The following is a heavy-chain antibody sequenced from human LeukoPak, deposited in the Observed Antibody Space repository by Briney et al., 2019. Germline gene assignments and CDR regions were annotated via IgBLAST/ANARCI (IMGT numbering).Heavy chain of an antibody. CDR1: GYSISSGYY. CDR3: ARDADVLGGSYYGGFDY. J-gene: IGHJ4*02. CDR2: IYHSGST. D-gene: IGHD1-26*01. Sequence: SETLSLTCTVSGYSISSGYYWGWIRQPPGKGLEWIGSIYHSGSTYYNPSLKSRVTISVDTSKNQFSLKLSSVTAADTAVYYCARDADVLGGSYYGGFDYWGQGTLVTVSS. V-gene: IGHV4-38-2*02.